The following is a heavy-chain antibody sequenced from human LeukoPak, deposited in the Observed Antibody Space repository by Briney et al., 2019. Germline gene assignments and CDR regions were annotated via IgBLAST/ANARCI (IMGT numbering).Heavy chain of an antibody. CDR1: GFTFNKYA. D-gene: IGHD3-10*01. CDR2: ITTDGTDT. V-gene: IGHV3-64*01. J-gene: IGHJ4*02. CDR3: ARGGAYGSGSYYKMDY. Sequence: GGSLRLSCAASGFTFNKYAMHWVRQAPGKGLEFVSAITTDGTDTYYANSVKGRFTISRDNSKNTVYLQMGSLRAEDMAVYYCARGGAYGSGSYYKMDYWGQGTLVAVPS.